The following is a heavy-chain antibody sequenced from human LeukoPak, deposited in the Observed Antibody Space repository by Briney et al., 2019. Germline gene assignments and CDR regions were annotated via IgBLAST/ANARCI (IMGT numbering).Heavy chain of an antibody. J-gene: IGHJ4*01. CDR3: AGRPTGYSSGYIH. Sequence: GGSLRLSCAASGFTFSSYDMHWVRQATGKGLEWVSANGTAGDTYYPGSVKGRFTISRDNSENIVYLQMNNLRVEDTAVYYCAGRPTGYSSGYIHWGQGTLVTVSS. CDR1: GFTFSSYD. CDR2: NGTAGDT. V-gene: IGHV3-13*01. D-gene: IGHD5-18*01.